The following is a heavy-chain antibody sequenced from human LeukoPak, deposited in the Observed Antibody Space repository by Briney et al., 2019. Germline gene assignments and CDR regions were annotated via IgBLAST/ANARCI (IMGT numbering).Heavy chain of an antibody. CDR2: INHSGST. V-gene: IGHV4-34*01. CDR1: GGSFSGYY. CDR3: ARGRSGDDAFDI. Sequence: PSETLSLTCADYGGSFSGYYWSWIRQPPGKGLEWIGEINHSGSTNYNPSPKSRVTISVDTSKNQFSLKPSSVTAADTAVYYCARGRSGDDAFDIWGQGTMVTVSS. D-gene: IGHD2-15*01. J-gene: IGHJ3*02.